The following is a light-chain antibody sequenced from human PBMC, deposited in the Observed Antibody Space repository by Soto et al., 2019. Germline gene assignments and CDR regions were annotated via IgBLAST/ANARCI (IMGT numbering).Light chain of an antibody. V-gene: IGKV3-11*01. Sequence: EIVLTQSPATLSLSPGERATLSCRASQSVSSYLAWYQQKPCQAPRLLIYDASNRATGIPARFTGSGSGTDFNLTISTLEPEDFAVYYCQQRQYWPPITFGQGTRLEIK. CDR3: QQRQYWPPIT. CDR2: DAS. CDR1: QSVSSY. J-gene: IGKJ5*01.